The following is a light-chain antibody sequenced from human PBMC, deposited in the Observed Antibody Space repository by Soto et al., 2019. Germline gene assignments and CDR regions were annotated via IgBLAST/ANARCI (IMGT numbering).Light chain of an antibody. Sequence: QPVLTQPASVSGSPGQSITISCTGTNSDVGGYNFVSWYQQHPGKAPKLIIFDVSNRPSGVSNRFSGSKSGNTASLTISGLQTEDDADYYCSSYTRSTTDVFGTGTKVTVL. CDR1: NSDVGGYNF. J-gene: IGLJ1*01. CDR2: DVS. V-gene: IGLV2-14*01. CDR3: SSYTRSTTDV.